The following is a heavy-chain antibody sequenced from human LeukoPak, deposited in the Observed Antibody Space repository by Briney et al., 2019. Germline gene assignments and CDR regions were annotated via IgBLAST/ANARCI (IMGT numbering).Heavy chain of an antibody. CDR2: ISSSGSTI. V-gene: IGHV3-11*04. Sequence: GGSLRLSCAASGFTFSDYYMSWIRQAPGKGLEWVSYISSSGSTIYYADSVKGRFTISRDNAKNSLYLQMNSLRAEDTAVYYCARGRTMVVNPPPDLWGRGTLVTVSS. CDR3: ARGRTMVVNPPPDL. J-gene: IGHJ2*01. CDR1: GFTFSDYY. D-gene: IGHD4-23*01.